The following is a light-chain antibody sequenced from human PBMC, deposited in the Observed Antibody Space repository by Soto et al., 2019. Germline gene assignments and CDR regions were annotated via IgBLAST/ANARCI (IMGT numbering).Light chain of an antibody. CDR1: SNDVGGYNY. CDR3: SSYTTISTVV. J-gene: IGLJ2*01. V-gene: IGLV2-14*03. CDR2: DVS. Sequence: QSALTPPASVSGSPGQSITISCTGTSNDVGGYNYVSWYLQHPGKAPKLMIYDVSHRPSGVSNRCSGSKSGNTASLTISGLQAEDEADYYCSSYTTISTVVFGGGTKVTV.